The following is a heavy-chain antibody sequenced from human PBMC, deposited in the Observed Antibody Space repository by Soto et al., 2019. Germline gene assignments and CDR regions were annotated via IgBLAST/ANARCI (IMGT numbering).Heavy chain of an antibody. D-gene: IGHD7-27*01. V-gene: IGHV4-30-2*01. Sequence: PSETLSLTCAVSGGSISSGGYSWSWIRQPPGKGLEWIGYIYHSGSTYYNPSLKSRVTISVDRSKNQFSLKLSSVTAADTAVYYCAGGTKPGYFQHWGQGTLVTVSS. CDR3: AGGTKPGYFQH. CDR2: IYHSGST. J-gene: IGHJ1*01. CDR1: GGSISSGGYS.